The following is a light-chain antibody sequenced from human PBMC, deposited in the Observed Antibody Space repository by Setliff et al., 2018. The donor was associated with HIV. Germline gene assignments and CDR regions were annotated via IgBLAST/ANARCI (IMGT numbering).Light chain of an antibody. V-gene: IGLV2-11*01. J-gene: IGLJ1*01. CDR3: CSYLSTNNYV. CDR2: DVT. CDR1: SSDVGATDY. Sequence: QSVLTQPRSVSGSPGQSVTISCTGTSSDVGATDYVSWYQQHPGKAPKLIIFDVTYRPSGVSDRFSGSKSGNTASLTISGLQAEDEADYYCCSYLSTNNYVFGSGTKVTV.